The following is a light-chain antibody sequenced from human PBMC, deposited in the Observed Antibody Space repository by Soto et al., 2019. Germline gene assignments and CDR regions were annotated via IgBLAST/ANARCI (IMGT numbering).Light chain of an antibody. CDR1: SSDVGGYKY. J-gene: IGLJ1*01. Sequence: QAARTQPPSASGSPGQPVTISSTGTSSDVGGYKYVSWYQQYPGKAPKLMIYAVNKRPSGVPDRFSGSKSGNTASLTVSGLQAEDEADYYCSSYAGSNNYVFGTGTKVTVL. CDR2: AVN. CDR3: SSYAGSNNYV. V-gene: IGLV2-8*01.